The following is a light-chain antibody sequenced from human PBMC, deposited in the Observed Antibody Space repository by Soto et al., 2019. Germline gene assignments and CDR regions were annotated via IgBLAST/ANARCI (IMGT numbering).Light chain of an antibody. J-gene: IGKJ4*01. CDR3: QQYTNWPLT. CDR2: DAS. Sequence: EIVLTQSPATLSVSPGERATLSCRASHIVSNNLAWYQQKPGQAPRLLIYDASTWATGIPARFSGSGSGTEFTLTISSLQSEDFAVYYCQQYTNWPLTFGGGTKVEIK. V-gene: IGKV3-15*01. CDR1: HIVSNN.